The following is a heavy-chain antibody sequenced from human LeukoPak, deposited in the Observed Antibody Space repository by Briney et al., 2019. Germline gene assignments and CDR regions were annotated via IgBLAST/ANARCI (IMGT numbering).Heavy chain of an antibody. CDR3: AKAMARGPYYYYYYMDV. V-gene: IGHV3-30*18. J-gene: IGHJ6*03. D-gene: IGHD3-10*01. CDR2: ISYDGSNK. CDR1: GFTFSSYG. Sequence: PGRSLRLSCAASGFTFSSYGMHWVRQAPGKGLEWVAVISYDGSNKYYADSVKGRFTISRDNSKNTLYLQMNSLRAEDTAVYYCAKAMARGPYYYYYYMDVWGKGTTVTVSS.